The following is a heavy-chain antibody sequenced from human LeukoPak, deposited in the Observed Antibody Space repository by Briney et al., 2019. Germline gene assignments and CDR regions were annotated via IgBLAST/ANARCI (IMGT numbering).Heavy chain of an antibody. V-gene: IGHV3-48*01. CDR2: ISSSGTLK. CDR1: GFTFSTYS. Sequence: GGSLRLSCAASGFTFSTYSMNWVRQAPGKGLEWVSYISSSGTLKYYADSVKGRFTISRDNSKNTLYLQMNSLRAEDTAVYYCARGGSGSYPVGAFDIWGQGTMVTVSS. J-gene: IGHJ3*02. CDR3: ARGGSGSYPVGAFDI. D-gene: IGHD3-22*01.